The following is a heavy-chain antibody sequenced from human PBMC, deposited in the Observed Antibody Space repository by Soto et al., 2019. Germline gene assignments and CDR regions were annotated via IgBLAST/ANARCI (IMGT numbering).Heavy chain of an antibody. V-gene: IGHV3-33*01. CDR3: ARGIDRNYDGMGV. CDR1: GFTVSNFG. J-gene: IGHJ6*02. CDR2: VWYDGSSK. D-gene: IGHD3-10*01. Sequence: AGGSLRLSCEAPGFTVSNFGMNWVRQAPGKGLEGVARVWYDGSSKYYVDSVKGRFTISRDNSKETVYLQMNSLRAEDTGVYYCARGIDRNYDGMGVWGQGTTVTVSS.